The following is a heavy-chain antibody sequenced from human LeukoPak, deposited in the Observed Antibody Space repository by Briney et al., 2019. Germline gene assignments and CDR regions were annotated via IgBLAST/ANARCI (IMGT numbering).Heavy chain of an antibody. Sequence: GGSLRLSCAAAGFTFSSYWMSWVRRAPGKGLEWVSNIKQDGSERYYVDSVKGRVTISRDNAKNSLYLQMKRLRAEDTGVYYCARDWGMTTGYDYWGQGTLVTVSS. V-gene: IGHV3-7*03. CDR2: IKQDGSER. D-gene: IGHD4-17*01. CDR3: ARDWGMTTGYDY. J-gene: IGHJ4*02. CDR1: GFTFSSYW.